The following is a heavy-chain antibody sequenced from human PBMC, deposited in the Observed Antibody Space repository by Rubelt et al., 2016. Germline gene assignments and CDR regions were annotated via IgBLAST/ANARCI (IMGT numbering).Heavy chain of an antibody. J-gene: IGHJ3*02. Sequence: QVQLGQSGAEVKKPGASVKVSCKASGYTFTAYAIHWVRQAPGQRLEWMGWINDGNGNTQYSQKFPGRVTITRATSASTAYLGLRTLRAEDTAGYCGAVDIVGATNPEDAFDIWGQGTMVTVSS. V-gene: IGHV1-3*01. CDR2: INDGNGNT. D-gene: IGHD1-26*01. CDR3: AVDIVGATNPEDAFDI. CDR1: GYTFTAYA.